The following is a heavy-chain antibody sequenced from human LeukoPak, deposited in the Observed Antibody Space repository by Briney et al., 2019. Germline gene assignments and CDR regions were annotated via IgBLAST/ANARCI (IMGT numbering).Heavy chain of an antibody. CDR1: GFTFSTHS. J-gene: IGHJ4*02. D-gene: IGHD2-15*01. V-gene: IGHV3-74*01. CDR3: AKVLGGLWPGIDY. CDR2: INSDGSST. Sequence: GGSLRLSCTASGFTFSTHSMHWVRQAPAKGPVWVSRINSDGSSTRYADSVTGRFTISGDNAKNTVYLQMNSLRAEDTAVYYCAKVLGGLWPGIDYWGQGTVVTVSS.